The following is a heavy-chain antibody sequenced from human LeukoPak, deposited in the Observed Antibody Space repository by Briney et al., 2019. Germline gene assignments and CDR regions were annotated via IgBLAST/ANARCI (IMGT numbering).Heavy chain of an antibody. J-gene: IGHJ4*02. V-gene: IGHV1-2*02. CDR1: EYTFTGYY. D-gene: IGHD6-13*01. Sequence: ASVKVSCKASEYTFTGYYMHWVRQAPGQGLEWMGWINPNSGGTNYAQEFQGRVTITRDTSISTAYMELSRLRSDDTAVYYCARGTRQQLVIIGYWGQGTLVTVSS. CDR3: ARGTRQQLVIIGY. CDR2: INPNSGGT.